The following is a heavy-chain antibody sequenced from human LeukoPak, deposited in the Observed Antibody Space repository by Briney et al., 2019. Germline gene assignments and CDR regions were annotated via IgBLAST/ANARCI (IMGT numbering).Heavy chain of an antibody. Sequence: GRSLRLSCAASGFTFSSYAMHWARQAPGKGLEWVAVISYDGSNKYYADSVKGRFTISRDNSKNTLYLQMNSLRAEDTAVYYCAKGGTVTSRYYYYYGMDVWGQGTTVTVSS. J-gene: IGHJ6*02. V-gene: IGHV3-30-3*01. CDR2: ISYDGSNK. CDR3: AKGGTVTSRYYYYYGMDV. CDR1: GFTFSSYA. D-gene: IGHD4-17*01.